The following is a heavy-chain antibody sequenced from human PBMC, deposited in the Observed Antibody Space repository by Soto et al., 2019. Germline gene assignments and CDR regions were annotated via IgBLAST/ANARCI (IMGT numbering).Heavy chain of an antibody. V-gene: IGHV3-23*01. CDR1: GFTFSIYA. D-gene: IGHD6-13*01. J-gene: IGHJ4*02. CDR2: IGGSGVNT. Sequence: EVQLLESGGGLVQPGGSLRLSCAASGFTFSIYAMTWVRQAPGKGLEWLSTIGGSGVNTYYANSVKGRFTISSDNSKNTLYLRMNSLRAEDTAVYYCAMSRYSSSWYTYWGQGTLVTVSS. CDR3: AMSRYSSSWYTY.